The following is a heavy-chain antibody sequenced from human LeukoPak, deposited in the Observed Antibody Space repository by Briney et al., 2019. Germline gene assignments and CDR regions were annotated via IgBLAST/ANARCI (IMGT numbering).Heavy chain of an antibody. D-gene: IGHD3-16*01. CDR3: TRRAYAYDSYFFDL. Sequence: SQTLSPTCAVYNGSFTVYYSAWIRQSPAEGLEWVGEINHSGGTMYNPSLKSRVTMSVDTSKSQFSLKLTSVAAADTAVYYCTRRAYAYDSYFFDLWGLGNLVTVSS. J-gene: IGHJ4*02. CDR2: INHSGGT. V-gene: IGHV4-34*01. CDR1: NGSFTVYY.